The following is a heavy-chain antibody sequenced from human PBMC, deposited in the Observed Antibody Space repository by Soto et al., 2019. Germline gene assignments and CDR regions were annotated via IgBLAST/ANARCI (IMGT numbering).Heavy chain of an antibody. CDR3: ASGEYDGSGNFCTPFHF. Sequence: PGESLKISCTGSGYTSGTYWIGSVRQMPGKGLEWMGIIYPGDSDTRYGPSFQGQVAISADKSTRTAYLQWNSLRASDTAMYYCASGEYDGSGNFCTPFHFWGKGTPVTVSS. CDR2: IYPGDSDT. V-gene: IGHV5-51*01. D-gene: IGHD3-10*01. J-gene: IGHJ4*02. CDR1: GYTSGTYW.